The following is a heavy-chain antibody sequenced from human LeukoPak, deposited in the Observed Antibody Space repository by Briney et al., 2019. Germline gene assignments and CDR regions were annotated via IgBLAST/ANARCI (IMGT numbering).Heavy chain of an antibody. CDR1: GFTFSSYA. V-gene: IGHV3-23*01. CDR3: AKDPYGDYGGWFDP. D-gene: IGHD4-17*01. Sequence: ASLRLSCAASGFTFSSYAMSWVRQAPGKGLEWVSAISGSGGSTYYADSVKGRFTISRDNSKNTLYLQMNSLRAEDTAVYYCAKDPYGDYGGWFDPWGQGTLVTVSS. CDR2: ISGSGGST. J-gene: IGHJ5*02.